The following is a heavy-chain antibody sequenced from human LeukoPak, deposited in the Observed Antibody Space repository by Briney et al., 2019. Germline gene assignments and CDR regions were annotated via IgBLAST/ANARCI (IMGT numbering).Heavy chain of an antibody. CDR3: ARTNYYYYMDV. J-gene: IGHJ6*03. CDR1: GGSISSGDYY. V-gene: IGHV4-30-4*08. Sequence: SETVSLTCTVSGGSISSGDYYWSWIRQPPGKGLEWIGYIYYSGSTYYNPSLKSRVTISVDTSKNQFSLKLSSVTAADTAVYYCARTNYYYYMDVWGKGTTVTVSS. CDR2: IYYSGST.